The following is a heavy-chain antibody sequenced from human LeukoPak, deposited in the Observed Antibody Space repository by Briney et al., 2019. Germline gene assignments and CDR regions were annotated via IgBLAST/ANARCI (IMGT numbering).Heavy chain of an antibody. CDR1: GYTFTGYY. CDR2: INPNSGGT. D-gene: IGHD6-6*01. Sequence: VASVKVSCKASGYTFTGYYMHWVRQAPGQGLEWMGWINPNSGGTNYAQKFQGRVTMTRDTSISTAYMELSRLRSDDTAVYYCACGARQLVPAYYMDVWGKGTTVTVSS. CDR3: ACGARQLVPAYYMDV. V-gene: IGHV1-2*02. J-gene: IGHJ6*03.